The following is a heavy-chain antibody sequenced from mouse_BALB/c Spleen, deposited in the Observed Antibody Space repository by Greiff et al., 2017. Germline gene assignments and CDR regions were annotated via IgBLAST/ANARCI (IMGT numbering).Heavy chain of an antibody. V-gene: IGHV3-8*02. J-gene: IGHJ1*01. CDR1: GDSITSGY. CDR2: ISYSGST. Sequence: VQLQQSGPSLVKPSQTLSLTCSVTGDSITSGYWNWIRKFPGNKLEYMGYISYSGSTYYNPSLKIRISITRDTSKNQYYLQLNSVTTEDTATYYCARGRSTLWYFDVWGAGTTVTVSS. D-gene: IGHD5-1*01. CDR3: ARGRSTLWYFDV.